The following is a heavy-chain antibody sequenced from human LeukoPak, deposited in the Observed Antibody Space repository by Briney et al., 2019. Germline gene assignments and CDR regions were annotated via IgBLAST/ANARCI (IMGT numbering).Heavy chain of an antibody. D-gene: IGHD4-17*01. CDR2: INPNSGGT. J-gene: IGHJ3*02. V-gene: IGHV1-2*04. CDR1: GYTFTSYY. CDR3: ARVTGYGDYKGAFDI. Sequence: ASVKVSCKASGYTFTSYYMHWVRQAPGQGLEWMGWINPNSGGTNYAQKFQGWVTMTRDTSISTAYMELSRLRSDDTAVYYCARVTGYGDYKGAFDIWGQGTMVTVSS.